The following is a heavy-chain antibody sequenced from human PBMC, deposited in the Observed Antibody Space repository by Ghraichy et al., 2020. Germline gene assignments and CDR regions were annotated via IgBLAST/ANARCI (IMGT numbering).Heavy chain of an antibody. D-gene: IGHD2-15*01. J-gene: IGHJ4*02. CDR2: ISSSSSYI. Sequence: GGSLRLSCAASGFTFSSYSMNWVRQAPGKGLEWVSSISSSSSYIYYADSVKGRFTISRDNAKNSLYLQMNSLRAEDTAVYYCARAVGYCSGGSCYYGWYYFDYWGQGTLVTVSS. V-gene: IGHV3-21*01. CDR3: ARAVGYCSGGSCYYGWYYFDY. CDR1: GFTFSSYS.